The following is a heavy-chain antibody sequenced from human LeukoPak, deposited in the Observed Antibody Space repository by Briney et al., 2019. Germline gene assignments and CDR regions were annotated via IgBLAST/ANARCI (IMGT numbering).Heavy chain of an antibody. J-gene: IGHJ4*02. CDR2: IYTSGST. D-gene: IGHD3-22*01. Sequence: SETLSLTCTVSGGSISSSGYYWGWIRQPPGKGLEWIGRIYTSGSTNYNPSLKSRVTMSVDTSKNQFSLKLSSVTAADTAVYYCAREPSGYYDSSGYHDYWGQGTLVTVSS. CDR1: GGSISSSGYY. CDR3: AREPSGYYDSSGYHDY. V-gene: IGHV4-39*07.